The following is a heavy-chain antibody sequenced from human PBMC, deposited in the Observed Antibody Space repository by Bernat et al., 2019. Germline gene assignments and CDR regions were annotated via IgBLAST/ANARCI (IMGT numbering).Heavy chain of an antibody. CDR1: GFSLSTSGVG. CDR2: IYWDDDK. D-gene: IGHD3-22*01. Sequence: QITLKESGPTLVKPTQTLTLTCTFSGFSLSTSGVGVGWIRQPPGKALEWLALIYWDDDKRYSPSLKSRLTITKDTSKNQVVLTMTNMDPVDTATYYCAHSLSDYYDSSGYSPFDYWGQGTLVTASS. V-gene: IGHV2-5*02. J-gene: IGHJ4*02. CDR3: AHSLSDYYDSSGYSPFDY.